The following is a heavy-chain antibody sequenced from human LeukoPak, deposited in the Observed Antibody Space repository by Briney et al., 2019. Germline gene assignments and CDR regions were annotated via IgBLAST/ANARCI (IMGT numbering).Heavy chain of an antibody. CDR1: GYTFTSYY. D-gene: IGHD2-2*03. J-gene: IGHJ4*02. CDR3: ARDGSLNHFDY. Sequence: ASVNVSCKASGYTFTSYYMHWVRQAPGQGLEWMGIINPSGGSTRYAQKFQRRVTMTRDTSTSTVYMELSSLRSEDTAVYYCARDGSLNHFDYWGQGTLVTVSS. V-gene: IGHV1-46*01. CDR2: INPSGGST.